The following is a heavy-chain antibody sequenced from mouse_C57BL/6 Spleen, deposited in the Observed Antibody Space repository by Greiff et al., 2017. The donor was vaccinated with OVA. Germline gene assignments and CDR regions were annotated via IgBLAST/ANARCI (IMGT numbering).Heavy chain of an antibody. CDR3: ARDGSSYGGAMDY. Sequence: VKLQQPGAELVKPGASVKMSCKASGYTFTSYWITWVKQRPGQGLEWIGDIYPGSGSTNYNEKFKSKATLTVDTSSSTAYMQLSSLTSEDSAVYYCARDGSSYGGAMDYWGQGTSVTVSS. CDR1: GYTFTSYW. J-gene: IGHJ4*01. CDR2: IYPGSGST. D-gene: IGHD1-1*01. V-gene: IGHV1-55*01.